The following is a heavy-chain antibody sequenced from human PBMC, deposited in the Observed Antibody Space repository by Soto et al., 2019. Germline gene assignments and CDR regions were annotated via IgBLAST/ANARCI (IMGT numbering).Heavy chain of an antibody. CDR2: ISAYNGNT. CDR1: GYTFTSYG. D-gene: IGHD3-3*01. Sequence: QVQLVQSGAEVKKPGASVKVSCKASGYTFTSYGISWVRQAPGQGLEWMGWISAYNGNTNYAQKLQGRVTMTTDTSTSTVYMELRSLRSNDTAVYYCARDWSGYSSYCCGMDVWGQGTTVTVSS. J-gene: IGHJ6*02. V-gene: IGHV1-18*04. CDR3: ARDWSGYSSYCCGMDV.